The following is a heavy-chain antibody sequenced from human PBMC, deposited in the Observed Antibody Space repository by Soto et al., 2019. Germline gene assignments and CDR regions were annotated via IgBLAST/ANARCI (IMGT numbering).Heavy chain of an antibody. J-gene: IGHJ4*02. CDR2: IYPGDSDT. CDR1: GYIFTSYW. V-gene: IGHV5-51*01. D-gene: IGHD5-12*01. CDR3: ARGTSDYDTSGYFFDY. Sequence: ESLKISCKGSGYIFTSYWIAWVRQMPGKGLEWMGIIYPGDSDTRYSPSFQGQVTISAAKSISTAYLQWNSLKASDTAMYYCARGTSDYDTSGYFFDYWGQGTLVTVSS.